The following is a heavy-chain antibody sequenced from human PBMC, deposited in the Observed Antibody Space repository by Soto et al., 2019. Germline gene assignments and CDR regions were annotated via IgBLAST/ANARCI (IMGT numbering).Heavy chain of an antibody. V-gene: IGHV1-18*01. J-gene: IGHJ6*02. D-gene: IGHD1-26*01. CDR3: ARDNTWELLVAYYYYGMDV. CDR1: GYTFTSYG. CDR2: ISAYNGNT. Sequence: GASVKVSCKASGYTFTSYGISWVRQAPGQGLEWMGWISAYNGNTNYAQKLQGRVTMTTDTSTSTAYMELRSLRSDDTAVYYCARDNTWELLVAYYYYGMDVWGQGTTVTVSS.